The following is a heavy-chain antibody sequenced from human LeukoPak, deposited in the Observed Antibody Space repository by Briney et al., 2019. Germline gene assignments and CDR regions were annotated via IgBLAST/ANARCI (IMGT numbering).Heavy chain of an antibody. CDR2: IIPILGIA. V-gene: IGHV1-69*02. D-gene: IGHD2-2*01. Sequence: ASVKVSCKASGGTFSSYTISWVRQAHGQGLEWMGRIIPILGIANYAQKFQGRVRITAYKSTSTAYMELSSLRSEDTAVYYCARGGGQYQSWGQGTLVTVSS. J-gene: IGHJ4*02. CDR3: ARGGGQYQS. CDR1: GGTFSSYT.